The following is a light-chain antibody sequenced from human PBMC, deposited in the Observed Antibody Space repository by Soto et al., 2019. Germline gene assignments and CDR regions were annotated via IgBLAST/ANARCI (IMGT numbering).Light chain of an antibody. CDR1: QGIRND. CDR3: QQYDTYYT. CDR2: DVS. V-gene: IGKV1-13*02. Sequence: AIQMTQSPPSLSASVGDRVTITCRASQGIRNDLGWYQQKPGKAPTLLIYDVSRLESGVPSRFSGSGSGTEFTLTINSLQPDDFATYYCQQYDTYYTFGQGTKVDIK. J-gene: IGKJ2*01.